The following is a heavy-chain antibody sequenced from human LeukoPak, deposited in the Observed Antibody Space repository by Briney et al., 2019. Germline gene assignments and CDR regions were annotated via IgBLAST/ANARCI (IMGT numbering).Heavy chain of an antibody. Sequence: GGSLRLSCAASGFTFSSYGMHWVRQAPGKGLEWVAIIRYDGSNKYYADSVKGRFTISRDNSKNTLYLQMNSLRAEDTAVYYCAKDSSYSGYEGAAFDIWGQGTMVTVSS. CDR1: GFTFSSYG. CDR3: AKDSSYSGYEGAAFDI. CDR2: IRYDGSNK. V-gene: IGHV3-30*02. D-gene: IGHD5-12*01. J-gene: IGHJ3*02.